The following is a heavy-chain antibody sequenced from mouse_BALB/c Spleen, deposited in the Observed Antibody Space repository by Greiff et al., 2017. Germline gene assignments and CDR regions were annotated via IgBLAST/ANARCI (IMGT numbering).Heavy chain of an antibody. Sequence: QVQLQQSGAELVRPGVSVKISCKGSGYTFTDYAMHWVKQSHAKSLEWIGVISTYYGDASYNQKFKGKATMTVDKSSSTAYMELARLTSEDSAIYYCAREDGDYYGSSLAWFAYWGQGTLVTVSA. V-gene: IGHV1S137*01. CDR3: AREDGDYYGSSLAWFAY. CDR2: ISTYYGDA. D-gene: IGHD1-1*01. CDR1: GYTFTDYA. J-gene: IGHJ3*01.